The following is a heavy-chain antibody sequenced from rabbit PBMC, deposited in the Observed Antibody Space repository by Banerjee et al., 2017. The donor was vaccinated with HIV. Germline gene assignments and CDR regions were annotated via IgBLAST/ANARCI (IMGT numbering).Heavy chain of an antibody. Sequence: QEQLVESGGGLVQPEGSLTLTCTASGFSFSSSYYMCWVRQAPGKGLEWIACIYTGSGSTYYASWAKGRFTISKTATTVDLKMTSLTAADTATYFCARNIHWAALWGPGTLVTVS. CDR1: GFSFSSSYY. CDR2: IYTGSGST. CDR3: ARNIHWAAL. D-gene: IGHD5-1*01. V-gene: IGHV1S45*01. J-gene: IGHJ6*01.